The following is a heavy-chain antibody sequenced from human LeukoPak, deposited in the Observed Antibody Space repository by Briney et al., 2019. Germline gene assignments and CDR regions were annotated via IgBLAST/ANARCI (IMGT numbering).Heavy chain of an antibody. Sequence: SETLSLTCTVSGGSISSYYWSWIRQPPGKGLEWIGYIYYSGSTNYNPSLKSRVTISVDTSKNQFSLKLSSVTAADTAVYYCARTYYDILTGIYYFDYWGQGTLVTVSS. CDR1: GGSISSYY. D-gene: IGHD3-9*01. CDR2: IYYSGST. J-gene: IGHJ4*02. V-gene: IGHV4-59*01. CDR3: ARTYYDILTGIYYFDY.